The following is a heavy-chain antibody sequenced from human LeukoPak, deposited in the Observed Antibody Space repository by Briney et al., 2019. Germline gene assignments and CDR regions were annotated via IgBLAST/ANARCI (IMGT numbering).Heavy chain of an antibody. CDR2: IKQEGSEK. CDR3: ARDIGYCSSTSCYWHYYYGMDV. J-gene: IGHJ6*02. V-gene: IGHV3-7*03. Sequence: GGSLRLSCAASGFTFSSYWMSWVRQAPGKGLEWVANIKQEGSEKYYVDSVKGRFTISRDNAKNSLYLQMNSLRAEDTAVYYCARDIGYCSSTSCYWHYYYGMDVWGQGTTVTVSS. D-gene: IGHD2-2*03. CDR1: GFTFSSYW.